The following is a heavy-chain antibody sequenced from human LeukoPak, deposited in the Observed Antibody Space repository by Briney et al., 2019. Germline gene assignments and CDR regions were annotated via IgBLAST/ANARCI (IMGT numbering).Heavy chain of an antibody. CDR3: AREYYDSSGRLPVDAFDI. CDR1: GFTFSSYA. Sequence: GGSLRLSCAASGFTFSSYAMHWVRQAPGKGLEWVAVISYDGSNKYYADSVKGRFTISRDNSKSTLYLQMNSLRAEDTAVYYCAREYYDSSGRLPVDAFDIWGQGTMVTVSS. CDR2: ISYDGSNK. D-gene: IGHD3-22*01. J-gene: IGHJ3*02. V-gene: IGHV3-30-3*01.